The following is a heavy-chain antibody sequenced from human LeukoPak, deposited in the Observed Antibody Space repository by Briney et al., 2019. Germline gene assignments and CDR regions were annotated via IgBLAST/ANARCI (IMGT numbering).Heavy chain of an antibody. CDR1: GYTFTDYF. J-gene: IGHJ4*02. CDR3: ARLTGDRHY. CDR2: INPNSGGT. V-gene: IGHV1-2*02. Sequence: ASVKVSCKTSGYTFTDYFMHWVRQAPGQGLEWMGWINPNSGGTNYAQKFQGRVTMTRDTSISTAYMELSRLRSDDTAVYYCARLTGDRHYWGQGTLVTVSS. D-gene: IGHD7-27*01.